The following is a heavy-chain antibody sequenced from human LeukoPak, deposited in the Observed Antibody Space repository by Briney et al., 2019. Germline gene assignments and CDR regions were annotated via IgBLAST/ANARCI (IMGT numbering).Heavy chain of an antibody. V-gene: IGHV3-74*01. CDR2: INSDGSST. CDR3: ARRHLPVGAPGRDDY. CDR1: GFTFSTYW. Sequence: GGSLRLSCAASGFTFSTYWMHWVRQAPGKGLVWVSRINSDGSSTSYADSVKGRFTISRDNAKNTLYLQMNSLTAEDTAVYYCARRHLPVGAPGRDDYWGQGTLVTVSS. J-gene: IGHJ4*02. D-gene: IGHD1-26*01.